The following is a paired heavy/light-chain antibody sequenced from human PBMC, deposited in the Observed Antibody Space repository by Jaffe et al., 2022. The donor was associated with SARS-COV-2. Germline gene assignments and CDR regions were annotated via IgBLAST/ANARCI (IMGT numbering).Light chain of an antibody. V-gene: IGKV3-20*01. CDR2: GAS. J-gene: IGKJ1*01. CDR3: QHYGTLSWT. Sequence: EIVLTQSPGTLSLSPGERATLSCRASQGVSSSHFAWYHQRPGQAPRLLMYGASSRATGIEDRFSGSGSGTDFTLTISRLEPEDLGVYYCQHYGTLSWTFGQGTKVEVK. CDR1: QGVSSSH.
Heavy chain of an antibody. V-gene: IGHV4-31*03. CDR1: GGSINSGGYY. D-gene: IGHD3-9*01. CDR3: ARSWLLNGVGHGLDV. Sequence: QLQLQESGPGLVKPSQTLSLTCTVSGGSINSGGYYWSWVRQLPGGGLEWTGYIFDSGTTSYNPSLRSRVTISADASKNQFSLKLSSVTAADTAVYYCARSWLLNGVGHGLDVWGQGTTVTVSS. J-gene: IGHJ6*02. CDR2: IFDSGTT.